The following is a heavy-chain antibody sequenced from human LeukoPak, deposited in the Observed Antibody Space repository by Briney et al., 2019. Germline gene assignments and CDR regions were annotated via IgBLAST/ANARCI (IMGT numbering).Heavy chain of an antibody. Sequence: ASVRVSCKASGYXFTGYFMHWVRQAPGQGLEWMGWSNPNSGGSNYAQKFQGRVTMTRDTSISTDYMELSRLTSDDTAVYFCAREEYTYGNYLDYWGQGILVTVSS. CDR3: AREEYTYGNYLDY. J-gene: IGHJ4*02. D-gene: IGHD5-18*01. CDR1: GYXFTGYF. CDR2: SNPNSGGS. V-gene: IGHV1-2*02.